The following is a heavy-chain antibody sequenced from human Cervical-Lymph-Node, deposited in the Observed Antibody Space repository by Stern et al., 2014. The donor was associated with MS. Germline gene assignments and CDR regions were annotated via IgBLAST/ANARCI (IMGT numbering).Heavy chain of an antibody. CDR1: GGTFSSSD. CDR3: ALGGFGHYFEY. V-gene: IGHV1-69*01. D-gene: IGHD3-10*01. J-gene: IGHJ4*02. CDR2: IIPIMGTA. Sequence: MQLVESGAEVQKPGSSVKVSCRASGGTFSSSDISWVRQAPGQGIEWMGGIIPIMGTANYAQKYQGRVTITADESTSTAYMELSSLRSEDTAIYYCALGGFGHYFEYWGQGTLVTVSS.